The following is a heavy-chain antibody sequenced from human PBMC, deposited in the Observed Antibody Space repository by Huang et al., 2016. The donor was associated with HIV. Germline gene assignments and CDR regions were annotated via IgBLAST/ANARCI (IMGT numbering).Heavy chain of an antibody. CDR3: AKGGAGYHNGPEY. Sequence: QVRLVESGGGVVQPGGSLTLSCEASGFTFSTFGIHWVRQAPCKGLEWVAHIRFDGNKKVYEESLKGQFTIFRENSKNTVYLEMNSLTGEDTAMYFCAKGGAGYHNGPEYWGQGTQVIVS. V-gene: IGHV3-30*02. CDR2: IRFDGNKK. J-gene: IGHJ4*02. CDR1: GFTFSTFG. D-gene: IGHD2-8*01.